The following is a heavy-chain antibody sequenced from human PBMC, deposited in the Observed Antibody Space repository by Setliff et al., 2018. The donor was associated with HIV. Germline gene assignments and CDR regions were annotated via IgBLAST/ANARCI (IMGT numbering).Heavy chain of an antibody. CDR3: ARVPTNPDFYYYYMDV. CDR1: GGSISSGGYY. J-gene: IGHJ6*03. Sequence: SETLSLTCTVSGGSISSGGYYWSWIRQHPGKGLEWIGYIYYSGGTYYNPSLKSRVTISVDTFKNQFSLKLSSVTAADTAVYYRARVPTNPDFYYYYMDVWGKGTTVTSP. CDR2: IYYSGGT. V-gene: IGHV4-31*03.